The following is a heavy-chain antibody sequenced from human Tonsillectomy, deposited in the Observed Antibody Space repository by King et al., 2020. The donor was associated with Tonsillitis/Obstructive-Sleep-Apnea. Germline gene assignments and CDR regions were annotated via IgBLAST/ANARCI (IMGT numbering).Heavy chain of an antibody. CDR3: AGEGCSITRGCAYDCFVMDV. CDR2: ISYDGSNK. Sequence: VQLVESGGGVVQPGRSLRLSCAASGFTFSSYAMHWVRQAPGKGLEWVAVISYDGSNKYYADSVKGRFSISRDNSKNTLYLQMNSLGAEETAVYYCAGEGCSITRGCAYDCFVMDVWGQGTTVTVSS. CDR1: GFTFSSYA. J-gene: IGHJ6*02. D-gene: IGHD2-2*01. V-gene: IGHV3-30*04.